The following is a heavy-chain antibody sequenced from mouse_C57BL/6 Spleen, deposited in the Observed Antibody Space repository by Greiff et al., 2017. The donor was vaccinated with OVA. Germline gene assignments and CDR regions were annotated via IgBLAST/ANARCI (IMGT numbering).Heavy chain of an antibody. J-gene: IGHJ4*01. D-gene: IGHD2-3*01. Sequence: QVQLKESGAELVRPGASVTLSCKASGYTFTDYEMHWVKQTPVHGLEWIGAIDPETGGTAYNQKFKGKAILTADKSSSTAYMELRSLTSEDSAVYYCTRHPIYDRYYYAMDYWGQGTSVTVSS. V-gene: IGHV1-15*01. CDR1: GYTFTDYE. CDR2: IDPETGGT. CDR3: TRHPIYDRYYYAMDY.